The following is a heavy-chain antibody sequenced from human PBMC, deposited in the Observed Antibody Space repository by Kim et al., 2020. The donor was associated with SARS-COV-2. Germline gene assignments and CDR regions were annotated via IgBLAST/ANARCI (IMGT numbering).Heavy chain of an antibody. V-gene: IGHV5-51*01. CDR1: GYSFTSYW. J-gene: IGHJ1*01. Sequence: GESLKISCKGSGYSFTSYWIGWVRQMPGKGLEWMGIIYPGDSDTRYSPSFQGQVTISADKSISTAYLQWSSLKASDTAMYYCARQGGYCGGDCWEIDAEYFQHWGQGTLVTVSS. CDR2: IYPGDSDT. D-gene: IGHD2-21*02. CDR3: ARQGGYCGGDCWEIDAEYFQH.